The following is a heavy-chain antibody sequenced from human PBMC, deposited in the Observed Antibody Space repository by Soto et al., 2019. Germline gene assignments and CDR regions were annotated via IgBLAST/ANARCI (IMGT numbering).Heavy chain of an antibody. Sequence: GGSLRLACAASGFTFSSYSMNWVRQAPGKGLEWVSSISSSSSYIYYADSVKSRFTISRDNAKNSLYLQMNSLRAEDTAVYYCARDPSSFNWYFDLWGRGTLVTVSS. J-gene: IGHJ2*01. CDR1: GFTFSSYS. D-gene: IGHD2-15*01. CDR2: ISSSSSYI. CDR3: ARDPSSFNWYFDL. V-gene: IGHV3-21*01.